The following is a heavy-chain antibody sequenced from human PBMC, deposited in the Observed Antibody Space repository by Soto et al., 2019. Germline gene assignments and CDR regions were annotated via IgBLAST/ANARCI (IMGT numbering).Heavy chain of an antibody. CDR3: ARDPRRSAGDPGAFDI. V-gene: IGHV4-4*02. Sequence: QVQLQESGPGLVKPSGTLSLTCAVSGGSISSSNWWSWVRQPPGKGLEWIGEIYHSGSTNYNPSLKRRVTISVDKSKNQFSLKLSSVTAADTAVYYCARDPRRSAGDPGAFDIWGQGTMVTVSS. D-gene: IGHD7-27*01. CDR2: IYHSGST. J-gene: IGHJ3*02. CDR1: GGSISSSNW.